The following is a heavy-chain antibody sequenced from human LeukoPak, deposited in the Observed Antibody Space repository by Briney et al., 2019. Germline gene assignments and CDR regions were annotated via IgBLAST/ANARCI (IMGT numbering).Heavy chain of an antibody. CDR1: GFTFGNYW. V-gene: IGHV3-74*01. J-gene: IGHJ5*02. CDR3: AKSDWFGP. Sequence: PGGSLRLSCATSGFTFGNYWMSWLRQAPGKGLVWVARIKYGDGSVTTYAESVQGRFTISRDNARNTLYLQMNSLRVDDTAVYYCAKSDWFGPCGRGILVTVSS. CDR2: IKYGDGSVT.